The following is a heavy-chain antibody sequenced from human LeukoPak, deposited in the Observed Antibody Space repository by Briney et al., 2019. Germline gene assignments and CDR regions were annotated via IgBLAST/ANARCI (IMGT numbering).Heavy chain of an antibody. CDR2: IRYDGSNK. D-gene: IGHD1-7*01. Sequence: PGGSLRLSCAASGFTFSSYGMHWVRQAPGKGLEWVAFIRYDGSNKYYADSVKGRFTISRDNSKNTLFLQMNSLRAEDTAVCYCAKRRGLELLYYYYMDVWGKGTTVTVSS. CDR1: GFTFSSYG. J-gene: IGHJ6*03. CDR3: AKRRGLELLYYYYMDV. V-gene: IGHV3-30*02.